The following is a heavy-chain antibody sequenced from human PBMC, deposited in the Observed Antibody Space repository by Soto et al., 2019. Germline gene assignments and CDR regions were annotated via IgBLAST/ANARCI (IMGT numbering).Heavy chain of an antibody. D-gene: IGHD3-3*01. CDR2: INPATGAA. CDR1: GYPVTAYY. Sequence: QLHLVQSGAVVKKPGASVTVSCSASGYPVTAYYMHWVRQAPGRGLEWMGGINPATGAAKYTQTFRGRATMTRDTSTSTVFMGLSGLTSEDTAVFYCARGGGVGVAGSAAFDMWGQGTLVTVSS. V-gene: IGHV1-2*02. J-gene: IGHJ3*02. CDR3: ARGGGVGVAGSAAFDM.